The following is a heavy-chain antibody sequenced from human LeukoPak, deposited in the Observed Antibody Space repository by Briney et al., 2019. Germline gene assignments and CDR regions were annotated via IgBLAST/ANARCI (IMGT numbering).Heavy chain of an antibody. CDR1: GFTFSSSW. J-gene: IGHJ4*02. D-gene: IGHD2-15*01. CDR3: AKPDSAVVATYFDY. CDR2: ISYDGSNK. Sequence: GGSLRLSCATSGFTFSSSWMSWVRQAPGKGLEWVAVISYDGSNKYYADSVKGRFTISRDNSKNTLYLQMNSLRAEDTAVYYCAKPDSAVVATYFDYWGQGTLVTVSS. V-gene: IGHV3-30*18.